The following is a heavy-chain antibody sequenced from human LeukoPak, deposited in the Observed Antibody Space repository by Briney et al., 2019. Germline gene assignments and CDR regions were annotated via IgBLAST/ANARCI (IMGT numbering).Heavy chain of an antibody. CDR2: IDSKNGDT. J-gene: IGHJ5*02. CDR3: AGEVYCGAGGCSVERVAS. V-gene: IGHV1-2*02. D-gene: IGHD2-21*01. CDR1: GYTFTDYY. Sequence: ASVKVSCKASGYTFTDYYMHWVRQAPGQGLEWMGWIDSKNGDTKYAQKFQSRLTITRDTSIGIAYMELRSLTSDDTAVYYCAGEVYCGAGGCSVERVASWGQGTPVTVSS.